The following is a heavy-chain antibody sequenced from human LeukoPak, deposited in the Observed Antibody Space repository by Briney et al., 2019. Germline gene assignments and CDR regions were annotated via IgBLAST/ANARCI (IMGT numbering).Heavy chain of an antibody. Sequence: GGSLRLSCAASGFTFDDDTMHWVRQAPGKGLEWVSLISWDGGSTYYADSVKGRFTISRDNSKNSLYLQMNSLRTEDTALYYCAKDSGKGEYYYYYMDVWGKGTTVTVSS. CDR1: GFTFDDDT. D-gene: IGHD3-16*01. J-gene: IGHJ6*03. CDR2: ISWDGGST. CDR3: AKDSGKGEYYYYYMDV. V-gene: IGHV3-43*01.